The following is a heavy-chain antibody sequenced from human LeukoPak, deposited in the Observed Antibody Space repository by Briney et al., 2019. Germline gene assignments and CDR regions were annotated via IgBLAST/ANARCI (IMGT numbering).Heavy chain of an antibody. CDR3: ARRVVRGVTIHNWFDP. V-gene: IGHV4-59*01. Sequence: SETLSLTCTVSGGSISSYYWSWIRQPPGKGLEWIGYIYYSGSTNYKPSLKSRVTISVETSKNQFSLKLRSVTAADTAVYYCARRVVRGVTIHNWFDPWGQGTLVTVSS. CDR2: IYYSGST. D-gene: IGHD3-10*01. J-gene: IGHJ5*02. CDR1: GGSISSYY.